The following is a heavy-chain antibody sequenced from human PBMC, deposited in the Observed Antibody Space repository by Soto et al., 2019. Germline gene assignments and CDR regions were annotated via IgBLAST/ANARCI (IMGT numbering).Heavy chain of an antibody. J-gene: IGHJ5*01. CDR2: ISGSGGST. V-gene: IGHV3-23*01. Sequence: PGGSLRLSCAASGFTFSSYAMSWVRQAPGKGLEWVSAISGSGGSTYYADSVKGRFTISRDNSKNTLFLQMNSLRVEDAAVYFCARDASGTTSFLASWGQGTLVTVSS. CDR1: GFTFSSYA. D-gene: IGHD1-1*01. CDR3: ARDASGTTSFLAS.